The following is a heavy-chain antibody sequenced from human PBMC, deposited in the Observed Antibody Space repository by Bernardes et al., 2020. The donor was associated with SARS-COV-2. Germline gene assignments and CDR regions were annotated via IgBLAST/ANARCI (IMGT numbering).Heavy chain of an antibody. CDR1: GFTFDDYA. CDR3: VKDSYSLYVEHFQN. CDR2: ISWNSGLI. Sequence: GGSLRLSCAASGFTFDDYALHWVRQGPGKGLEWVSGISWNSGLINYADSVKGRFTISRDNAKNSLHLQMNSLRTEDTALYFGVKDSYSLYVEHFQNWGQGTLVTVSS. V-gene: IGHV3-9*01. D-gene: IGHD5-12*01. J-gene: IGHJ1*01.